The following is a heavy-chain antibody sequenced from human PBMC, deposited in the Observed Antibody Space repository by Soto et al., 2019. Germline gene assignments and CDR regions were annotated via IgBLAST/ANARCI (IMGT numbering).Heavy chain of an antibody. V-gene: IGHV4-30-4*01. CDR2: IYYSGST. D-gene: IGHD3-22*01. CDR1: GGSISSGDYY. CDR3: ARESPRDSHYFDY. Sequence: SETLSLTCTVSGGSISSGDYYWSWIRQPPGKGLEWIGYIYYSGSTYYNPSLKSRVTISVDTSKNQFSLKLSSVTAADTAVYYCARESPRDSHYFDYWGQGTLVTVSS. J-gene: IGHJ4*02.